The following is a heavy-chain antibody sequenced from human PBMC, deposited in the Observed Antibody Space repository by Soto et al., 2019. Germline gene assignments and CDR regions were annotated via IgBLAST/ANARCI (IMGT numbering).Heavy chain of an antibody. D-gene: IGHD2-21*02. CDR1: GYTFTSYA. V-gene: IGHV1-3*05. Sequence: QVQLVQSGAEEKKPGASVKVSCKASGYTFTSYAMHWVRQAPGQRLEWMGWINAGNGNTKYSQKFQGSVTITSDTSASAAYMELSSLRSEDTAVYYCARAWVVVTAPDYWGQGTLVTVSS. CDR2: INAGNGNT. J-gene: IGHJ4*02. CDR3: ARAWVVVTAPDY.